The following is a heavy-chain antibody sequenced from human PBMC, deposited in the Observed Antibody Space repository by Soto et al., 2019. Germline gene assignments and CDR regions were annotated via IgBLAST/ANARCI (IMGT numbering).Heavy chain of an antibody. Sequence: GGSLRSSGAASGFTFSNYAMSWVRQAPGKGLGWGSVVSVSGDRTDYADSVKGRFTISRDTSKNTLYLQMHSRRAEETAVYYCAKDRAVGAIGHRFDSWGQGTPVTVSS. D-gene: IGHD1-26*01. CDR3: AKDRAVGAIGHRFDS. V-gene: IGHV3-23*01. CDR1: GFTFSNYA. J-gene: IGHJ5*01. CDR2: VSVSGDRT.